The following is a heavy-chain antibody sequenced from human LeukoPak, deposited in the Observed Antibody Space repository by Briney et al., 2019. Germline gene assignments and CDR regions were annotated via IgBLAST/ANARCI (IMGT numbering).Heavy chain of an antibody. CDR2: IYYSGST. D-gene: IGHD4-17*01. V-gene: IGHV4-30-4*01. J-gene: IGHJ4*02. CDR3: ARVRDGDYSYYFDY. CDR1: GGSISSGDYY. Sequence: SQTLSLTCTVSGGSISSGDYYWSWIRQPPGKGLEWIGYIYYSGSTYYNPSLKSRVTISVVTSKNQFSLKLSSVTAADTAVYYCARVRDGDYSYYFDYWGQGTLVTVSS.